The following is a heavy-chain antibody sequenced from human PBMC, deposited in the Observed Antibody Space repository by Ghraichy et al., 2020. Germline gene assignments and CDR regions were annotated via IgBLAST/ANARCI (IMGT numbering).Heavy chain of an antibody. CDR1: GFTFSSYS. Sequence: LSLTCAASGFTFSSYSMNWVRQAPGKGLEWVSYISSSSSTIYYADSVKGRFTISRDNAKNSLYLQMNSLRDEDTAVYYCARDGVVPAAILDYYYYGMDVWGQGTTVTVSS. D-gene: IGHD2-2*01. V-gene: IGHV3-48*02. CDR2: ISSSSSTI. J-gene: IGHJ6*02. CDR3: ARDGVVPAAILDYYYYGMDV.